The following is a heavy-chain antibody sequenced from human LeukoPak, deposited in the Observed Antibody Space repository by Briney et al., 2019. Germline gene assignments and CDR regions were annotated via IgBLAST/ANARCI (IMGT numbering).Heavy chain of an antibody. J-gene: IGHJ4*02. Sequence: PSQTLSLTCTVSGGSISSGSYYWSWIRQPAGKGLEWIGRIYTSGSTNYNPSLKSRVTISVDTSKNQFSLKLSSVTAADTAVYYCARDPDYGGYSYFDYWGQGTLVTVSS. CDR3: ARDPDYGGYSYFDY. CDR1: GGSISSGSYY. V-gene: IGHV4-61*02. D-gene: IGHD4-17*01. CDR2: IYTSGST.